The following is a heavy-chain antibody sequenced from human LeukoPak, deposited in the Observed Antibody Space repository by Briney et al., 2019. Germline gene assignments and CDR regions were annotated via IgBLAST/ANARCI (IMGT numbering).Heavy chain of an antibody. CDR3: TRPYYYDSSGYRRDI. V-gene: IGHV3-73*01. Sequence: GSLRLSCAASGFTFSGSAMHWVRQASGKGLEWVGRIRSKANSYATAYAASVKGRFTISRDDSKNTAYLQMNSLKTEDTAVYYCTRPYYYDSSGYRRDIWGQGTMVTVYS. CDR2: IRSKANSYAT. J-gene: IGHJ3*02. D-gene: IGHD3-22*01. CDR1: GFTFSGSA.